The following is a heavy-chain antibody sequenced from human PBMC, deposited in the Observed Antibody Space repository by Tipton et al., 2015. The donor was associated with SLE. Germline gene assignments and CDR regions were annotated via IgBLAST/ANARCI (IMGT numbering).Heavy chain of an antibody. CDR2: IYYSGST. D-gene: IGHD6-13*01. Sequence: GLVKPSETLSLTCTVSGGSISSKTYYWGWIRQPPGKGLEWVGSIYYSGSTYYNPSLKSRVTISLDTSKNHFSLKMNSVTAADTAIYYCARGFFFISTWTQDAFDIWGQGTLVTVSS. CDR1: GGSISSKTYY. J-gene: IGHJ3*02. V-gene: IGHV4-39*02. CDR3: ARGFFFISTWTQDAFDI.